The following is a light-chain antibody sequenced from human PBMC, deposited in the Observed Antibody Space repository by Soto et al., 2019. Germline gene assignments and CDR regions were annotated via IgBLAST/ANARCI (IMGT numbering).Light chain of an antibody. CDR1: SGHSSYA. J-gene: IGLJ3*02. CDR2: LKNDGSH. V-gene: IGLV4-69*02. Sequence: QPVLTQSPSASASLGASVKLTCTLSSGHSSYAIAWHQQQPEKGPRYLMKLKNDGSHSKGDGIPDRFSGSSSGAERYLTISSLQSEDEADYYCQTWGTGIRVFGGGTKLTVL. CDR3: QTWGTGIRV.